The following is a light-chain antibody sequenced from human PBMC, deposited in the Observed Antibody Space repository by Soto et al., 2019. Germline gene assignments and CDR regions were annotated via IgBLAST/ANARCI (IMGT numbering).Light chain of an antibody. CDR3: QQYGGT. V-gene: IGKV3-20*01. J-gene: IGKJ1*01. CDR2: GAS. CDR1: QSVSSSY. Sequence: EIVFTQSPGTLSLSPGERATLSCRASQSVSSSYLAWYQQKPGQAPRLLIYGASSRATGIPDRFSGSGSGTDFXRTISRVEREDFAVYYCQQYGGTFGQGTTV.